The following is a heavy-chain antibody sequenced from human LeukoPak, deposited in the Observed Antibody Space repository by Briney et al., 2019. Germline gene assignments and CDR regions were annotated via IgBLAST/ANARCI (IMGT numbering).Heavy chain of an antibody. J-gene: IGHJ5*02. V-gene: IGHV1-69*04. D-gene: IGHD3-22*01. CDR1: GGTFSSYA. Sequence: SVKVSCKASGGTFSSYAISWVRQAPGQGLEWMGRIIPILGIANYAQKFQGRVTITADKSTSTAYMELSSLRSEDTAVYYCAGYYYDSSGYGNWFDPWGQGTLVTVSS. CDR3: AGYYYDSSGYGNWFDP. CDR2: IIPILGIA.